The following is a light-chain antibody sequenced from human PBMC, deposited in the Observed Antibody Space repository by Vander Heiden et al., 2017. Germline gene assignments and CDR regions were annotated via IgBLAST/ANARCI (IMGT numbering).Light chain of an antibody. CDR1: SNNVGNQG. V-gene: IGLV10-54*04. CDR2: RNN. CDR3: SAWDSSLSALV. J-gene: IGLJ3*02. Sequence: QAGLTQPPSVSKGLRHTATLTCTGNSNNVGNQGAAWLQQHQGHPPKLLSYRNNNRPSGISERFSASRSGNTASLTITGLQPEDEADYYCSAWDSSLSALVFGGGTKLTVL.